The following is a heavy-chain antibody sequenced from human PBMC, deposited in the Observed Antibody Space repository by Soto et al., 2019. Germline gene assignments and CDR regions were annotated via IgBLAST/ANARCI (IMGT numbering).Heavy chain of an antibody. CDR1: GFSLSTRDVG. D-gene: IGHD3-16*01. CDR2: IYWDDDK. Sequence: QITLNESGPTLVKPTQTLTLTCTFSGFSLSTRDVGVGWIRQPPGKALEWLGVIYWDDDKRYSPSLKSRLTITKDTSKNQVVLRMTKMDPVDTATYSCAHCRGGVANFWGQGTLVTVSS. CDR3: AHCRGGVANF. V-gene: IGHV2-5*02. J-gene: IGHJ4*02.